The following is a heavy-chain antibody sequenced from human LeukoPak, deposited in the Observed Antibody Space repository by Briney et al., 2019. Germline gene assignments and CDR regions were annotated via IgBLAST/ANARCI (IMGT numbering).Heavy chain of an antibody. V-gene: IGHV3-23*01. D-gene: IGHD5-24*01. CDR3: AMKAAPRPGLHDACDF. CDR2: IIGGASRT. CDR1: GFTSSNFA. J-gene: IGHJ3*01. Sequence: GGSLRLSCAASGFTSSNFAMSWVRHAPGEGLGWVSAIIGGASRTYHADSVKGRFTLSTDNSKNTLYLRMNRLRADDTAVYYGAMKAAPRPGLHDACDFGAQGTVVSVSS.